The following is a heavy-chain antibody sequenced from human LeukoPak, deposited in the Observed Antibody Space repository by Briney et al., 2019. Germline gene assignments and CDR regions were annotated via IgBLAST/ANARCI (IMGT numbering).Heavy chain of an antibody. Sequence: PSETLSLTCAVYGGSFSGYYWSWIRQPPGKGLEWIGEINHSGSTNYNPSLKSRVTISVDASKNQFSLKLSSVTAADTAVYYCARGGVGATTVGLPYFDYWGQGTLVTVSS. J-gene: IGHJ4*02. CDR1: GGSFSGYY. V-gene: IGHV4-34*01. CDR3: ARGGVGATTVGLPYFDY. D-gene: IGHD1-26*01. CDR2: INHSGST.